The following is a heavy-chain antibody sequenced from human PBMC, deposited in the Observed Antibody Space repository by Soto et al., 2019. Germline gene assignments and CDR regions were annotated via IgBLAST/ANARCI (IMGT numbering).Heavy chain of an antibody. Sequence: QVQLVQSGAEVKKPGSSVKVSCKASGGIFNNYAISWVRQAPGQGLEWMGGIIPVFGTTNYAQQFQGRITITADESTSTAYMEMSSLRSEDTAVYYCARGRLSGYGGYDSRVTAPYYFDYWGRGTLVTVSS. J-gene: IGHJ4*02. V-gene: IGHV1-69*01. D-gene: IGHD5-12*01. CDR2: IIPVFGTT. CDR1: GGIFNNYA. CDR3: ARGRLSGYGGYDSRVTAPYYFDY.